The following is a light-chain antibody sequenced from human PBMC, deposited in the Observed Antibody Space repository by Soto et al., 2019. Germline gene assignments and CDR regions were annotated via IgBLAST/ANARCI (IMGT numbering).Light chain of an antibody. J-gene: IGKJ1*01. CDR2: SAS. V-gene: IGKV3-15*01. CDR3: PQYAGLPRP. Sequence: GRTQSTATLSVSPGETATLSCRASQRVGINLAWYQQKPGQAPRLLIYSASTRASGIPDRFSGSGSGTEFTLTISSLQSEDFAFFYCPQYAGLPRPFAQGTKVAIK. CDR1: QRVGIN.